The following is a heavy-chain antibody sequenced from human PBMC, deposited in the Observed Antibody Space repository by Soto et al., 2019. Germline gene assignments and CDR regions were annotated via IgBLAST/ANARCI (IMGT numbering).Heavy chain of an antibody. CDR2: LNHSGRT. Sequence: LSLTCAGDGGSVSGYYWSGIRQPPGKGLEWIGELNHSGRTNYNPALKSRVTISVDTSKNQFSLKLSSVTAADTAVYYCARGSGYDYVWGSYRYTVIFDYWGQGPLVTVSS. D-gene: IGHD3-16*02. CDR3: ARGSGYDYVWGSYRYTVIFDY. J-gene: IGHJ4*02. CDR1: GGSVSGYY. V-gene: IGHV4-34*01.